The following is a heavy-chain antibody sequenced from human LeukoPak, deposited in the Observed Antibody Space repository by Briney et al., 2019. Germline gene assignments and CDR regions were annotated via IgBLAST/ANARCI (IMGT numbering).Heavy chain of an antibody. D-gene: IGHD3-10*01. CDR2: IYPGDSDT. CDR3: ARSMVRGAPYYFDY. CDR1: GYRFTSYW. Sequence: GESPKIYFHGSGYRFTSYWIGWVRQMPGKGLEWMGIIYPGDSDTRYSPSFQGQVTMSADKSISTAYLPWSSLNASDTAMYYCARSMVRGAPYYFDYWGQGTLVTVSS. V-gene: IGHV5-51*01. J-gene: IGHJ4*02.